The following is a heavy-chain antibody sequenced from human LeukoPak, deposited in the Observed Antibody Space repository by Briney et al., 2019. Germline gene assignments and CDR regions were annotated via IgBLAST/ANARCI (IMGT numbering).Heavy chain of an antibody. CDR2: INPTSGGT. J-gene: IGHJ4*02. CDR1: GYTFTGYY. CDR3: ARGDMTQAVMFDY. V-gene: IGHV1-2*02. D-gene: IGHD2-21*01. Sequence: GASVKVSCKASGYTFTGYYIHWVRQAPGQGLEWMGWINPTSGGTKYAQKFQGRVTITRDTSISTVYMELSRLTSDDTAVYYCARGDMTQAVMFDYWGQGTLVTVSS.